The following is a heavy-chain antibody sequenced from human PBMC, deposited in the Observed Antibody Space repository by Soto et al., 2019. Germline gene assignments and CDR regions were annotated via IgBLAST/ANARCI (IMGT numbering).Heavy chain of an antibody. CDR1: GFSLSTSGVG. V-gene: IGHV2-5*02. D-gene: IGHD3-22*01. CDR2: IYWDDDK. J-gene: IGHJ3*02. Sequence: QITLKESGPTLVKPTQTLTLTCTFSGFSLSTSGVGVGWIRQPPGKALEWLALIYWDDDKRYSPSLKSRLTIPKDTSKNQVVLTMTNMDPVDTATYYCARALYYYDSSGYWGYAFDIWGQGTMVTVSS. CDR3: ARALYYYDSSGYWGYAFDI.